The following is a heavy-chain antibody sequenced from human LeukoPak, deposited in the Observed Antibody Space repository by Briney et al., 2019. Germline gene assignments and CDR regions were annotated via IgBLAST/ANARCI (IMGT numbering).Heavy chain of an antibody. Sequence: GGSLRLSCAASGFTFSSYAMSWVRQAPGKGLEWVSAISGSGGSTYYADSVKGRFTISRDNSKNTLYLQMNSLRAEDTAVYYCAKYVSSGWYPRGYFDYWGQGTLVTVSS. D-gene: IGHD6-19*01. CDR3: AKYVSSGWYPRGYFDY. CDR2: ISGSGGST. J-gene: IGHJ4*02. CDR1: GFTFSSYA. V-gene: IGHV3-23*01.